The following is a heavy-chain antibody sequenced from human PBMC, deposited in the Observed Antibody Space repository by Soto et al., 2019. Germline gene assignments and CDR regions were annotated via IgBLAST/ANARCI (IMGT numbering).Heavy chain of an antibody. CDR3: ARGYCGGVGCYLRRDAFDV. CDR1: GFTFASYH. J-gene: IGHJ3*01. V-gene: IGHV3-21*02. CDR2: INPSSSHI. Sequence: EVQLVESGGGLVMPGGSLRLSCAASGFTFASYHMSWVRQAPGKGLDWVSSINPSSSHIYYADSVRGRFTISRDDSNTSLYLHMNSLITEDVAIYYCARGYCGGVGCYLRRDAFDVWGQGTTVMVSS. D-gene: IGHD2-15*01.